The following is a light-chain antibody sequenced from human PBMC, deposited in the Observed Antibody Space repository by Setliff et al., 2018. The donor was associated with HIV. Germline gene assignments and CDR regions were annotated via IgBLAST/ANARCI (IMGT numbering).Light chain of an antibody. CDR1: SSDIGGYNY. Sequence: QSVLTQPASMSGSPGQSITISCTGTSSDIGGYNYVSWYQHHPGKAPKIMIYDVSNRPSGVSNRFSGSKSGNTASLTISGLQADDEADYYCSSYSTSNTPSVIFGGGTKATVL. CDR2: DVS. J-gene: IGLJ2*01. CDR3: SSYSTSNTPSVI. V-gene: IGLV2-14*01.